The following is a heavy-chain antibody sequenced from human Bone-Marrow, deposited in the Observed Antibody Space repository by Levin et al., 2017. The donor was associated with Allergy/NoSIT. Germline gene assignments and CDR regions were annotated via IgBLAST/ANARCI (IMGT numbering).Heavy chain of an antibody. V-gene: IGHV3-48*02. J-gene: IGHJ3*02. CDR2: ISSSSSTI. Sequence: AGGSLRLSCAASGFTFSSYSMNWVRQAPGKGLEWVSYISSSSSTIYYADSVKGRFTISRDNAKNSLYLQMNSLRDEDTAVYYCARDDESEVDQDAFDIWGQGTMVTVSS. D-gene: IGHD2-15*01. CDR1: GFTFSSYS. CDR3: ARDDESEVDQDAFDI.